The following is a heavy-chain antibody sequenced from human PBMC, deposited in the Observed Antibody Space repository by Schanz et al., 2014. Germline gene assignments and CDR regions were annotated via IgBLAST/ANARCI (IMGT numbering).Heavy chain of an antibody. CDR3: AKSGDAYLLDY. CDR1: GFSFSDYG. D-gene: IGHD7-27*01. J-gene: IGHJ4*02. CDR2: ISYHGSER. Sequence: QVQLVESGGGVVQPGRSLRLSCAGSGFSFSDYGMHWVRQAPGRGLEWVAVISYHGSERYYADSVKGRFTISRDNSKNTVYLQMNSLRGEDTAVYYCAKSGDAYLLDYWGQGTLVTVSS. V-gene: IGHV3-30*18.